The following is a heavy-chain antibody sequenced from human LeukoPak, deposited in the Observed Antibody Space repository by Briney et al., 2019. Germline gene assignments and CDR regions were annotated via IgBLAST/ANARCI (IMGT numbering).Heavy chain of an antibody. Sequence: GGSLRLSCAASGFTFSSYWMSWVRQAPGKGLEWVANIKQDGSEKYYVDSVKGQFTISRDNAKNSLYLQMNSLRAEDTAVYYCAREVYSGYEWDAEYYYYYMDVWGKGTTVTISS. V-gene: IGHV3-7*01. CDR2: IKQDGSEK. CDR1: GFTFSSYW. CDR3: AREVYSGYEWDAEYYYYYMDV. D-gene: IGHD5-12*01. J-gene: IGHJ6*03.